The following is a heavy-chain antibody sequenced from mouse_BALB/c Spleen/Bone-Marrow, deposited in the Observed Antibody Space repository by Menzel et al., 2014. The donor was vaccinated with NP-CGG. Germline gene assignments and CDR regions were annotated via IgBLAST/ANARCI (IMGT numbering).Heavy chain of an antibody. Sequence: QVQLQQSGPELVKPGASVKISCKASGYAFSSSWMNWVKQRPGQGLEWIGRIYPGDGDTKYNGKFKGKATLTADKSSSTACMQLSSLTSVDSAVYFCARSDGYRDMDYWGQRTSVTVSS. D-gene: IGHD2-3*01. CDR3: ARSDGYRDMDY. CDR2: IYPGDGDT. V-gene: IGHV1-82*01. J-gene: IGHJ4*01. CDR1: GYAFSSSW.